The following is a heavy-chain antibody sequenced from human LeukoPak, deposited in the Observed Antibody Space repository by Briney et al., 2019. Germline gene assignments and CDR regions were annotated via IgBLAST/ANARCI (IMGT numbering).Heavy chain of an antibody. J-gene: IGHJ6*02. V-gene: IGHV4-34*01. CDR2: INHSGST. Sequence: SETLSLTCAVYGGSFSGYYWSWIRQPPGKGLEWIGEINHSGSTYYNPSLKSRVTISVDTSKNQFPLKLSSVTAADAAVYYCARGRAPGRYCSSTSCYRARYYGMDVWGQGTTVTVSS. CDR1: GGSFSGYY. CDR3: ARGRAPGRYCSSTSCYRARYYGMDV. D-gene: IGHD2-2*02.